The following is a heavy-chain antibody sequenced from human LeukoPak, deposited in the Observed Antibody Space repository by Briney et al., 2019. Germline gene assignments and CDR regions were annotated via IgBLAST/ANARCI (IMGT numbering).Heavy chain of an antibody. J-gene: IGHJ4*02. Sequence: PGGSLRFSCAASGFTVSSNYMSWVRQAPGKGLEWVSVIYSGGSTYYADSVKGRFTISRDNSKNTLYLQMNSLRAEDTAVYYCARDHYGDYVDYWGQGTLVTVSS. D-gene: IGHD4-17*01. CDR2: IYSGGST. V-gene: IGHV3-53*01. CDR1: GFTVSSNY. CDR3: ARDHYGDYVDY.